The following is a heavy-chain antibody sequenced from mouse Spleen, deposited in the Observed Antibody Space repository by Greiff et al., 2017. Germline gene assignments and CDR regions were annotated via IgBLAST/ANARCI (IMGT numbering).Heavy chain of an antibody. D-gene: IGHD2-4*01. V-gene: IGHV1-76*01. CDR2: IYPGSGNT. CDR1: GYTFTDYY. CDR3: ARGRDYDALFDY. Sequence: QVQLQQSGAELVRPGASVKLSCKASGYTFTDYYINWVKQRPGQGLEWIARIYPGSGNTYYNEKFKGKATLTAEKSSSTAYMQLSSLTSEDSAVYFCARGRDYDALFDYWGQGTTLTVSS. J-gene: IGHJ2*01.